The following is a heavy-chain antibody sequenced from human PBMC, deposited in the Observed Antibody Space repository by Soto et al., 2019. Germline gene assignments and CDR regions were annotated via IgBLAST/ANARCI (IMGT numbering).Heavy chain of an antibody. D-gene: IGHD2-2*01. V-gene: IGHV4-34*01. CDR1: GGSFSGYY. CDR2: INHSGST. CDR3: ARGLRVPAAMRAAESKQNDY. Sequence: SETLSLTCAVYGGSFSGYYWSWIRQPPGKGLEWIGEINHSGSTNYNPSLKSRVTISVDTSKNQFSLKLSSVTAADTAVYYCARGLRVPAAMRAAESKQNDYWGQGTLVTVSS. J-gene: IGHJ4*02.